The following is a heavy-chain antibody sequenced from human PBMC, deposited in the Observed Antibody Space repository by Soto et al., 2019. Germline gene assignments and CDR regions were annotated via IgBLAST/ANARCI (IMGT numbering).Heavy chain of an antibody. CDR1: GFSFSTYN. CDR2: IDASSTHI. Sequence: EVQLVESGGGLVKPGGSLRLSCAASGFSFSTYNMNWVRQAPGKGLEWVSSIDASSTHIYYADSVKGRFTISRDNGKSSLYLQMDSLRAEDTALYYWLRKQYGFLVDPWGQGTLVTVSS. CDR3: LRKQYGFLVDP. V-gene: IGHV3-21*01. J-gene: IGHJ5*02. D-gene: IGHD3-10*01.